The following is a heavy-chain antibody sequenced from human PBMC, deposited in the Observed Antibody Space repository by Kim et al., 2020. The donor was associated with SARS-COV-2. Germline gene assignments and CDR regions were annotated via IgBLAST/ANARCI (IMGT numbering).Heavy chain of an antibody. CDR2: IVGSAGT. CDR1: GFNFDSYA. J-gene: IGHJ5*02. CDR3: AKERVSGDGFWEFDN. D-gene: IGHD3-3*01. V-gene: IGHV3-23*01. Sequence: GGSLRLSCAASGFNFDSYAMSWVHQAPGKGLEWVSGIVGSAGTYYATSVRGRFTISRDSSKNTVHLQMNSLRAEDTAIYYCAKERVSGDGFWEFDNWGQGTLVTVSS.